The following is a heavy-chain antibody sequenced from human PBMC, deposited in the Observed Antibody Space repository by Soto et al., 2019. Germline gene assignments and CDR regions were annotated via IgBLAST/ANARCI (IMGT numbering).Heavy chain of an antibody. J-gene: IGHJ4*02. D-gene: IGHD2-15*01. CDR2: VNPSGGSR. Sequence: GASVKVSFKASGYTFSNYYMHWVRQTPGQGLEWMGIVNPSGGSRTYAQKFQGRVTMTSDTSTSTVYMELSSLRSEDTAVYYCARDYCSAGRCQFDYWGQGTLVTVPQ. CDR3: ARDYCSAGRCQFDY. V-gene: IGHV1-46*01. CDR1: GYTFSNYY.